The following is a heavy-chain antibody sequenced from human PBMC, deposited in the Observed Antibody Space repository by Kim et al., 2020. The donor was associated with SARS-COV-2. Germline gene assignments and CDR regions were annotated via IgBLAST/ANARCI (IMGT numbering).Heavy chain of an antibody. V-gene: IGHV4-34*01. CDR1: GGSFSGYY. Sequence: SETLSLTCAVYGGSFSGYYWSWIRQPPGKGLEWIGEINHSGSTNYNPSLKSRVTISVDTSKNQFSLKLSSVTAADTAVYYCARKGRYYYGSGRTQNWFDPWGQGTLVTVSS. CDR2: INHSGST. CDR3: ARKGRYYYGSGRTQNWFDP. J-gene: IGHJ5*02. D-gene: IGHD3-10*01.